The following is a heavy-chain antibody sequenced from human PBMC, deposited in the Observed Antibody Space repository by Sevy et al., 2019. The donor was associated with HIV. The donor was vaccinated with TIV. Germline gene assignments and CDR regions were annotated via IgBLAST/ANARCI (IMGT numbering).Heavy chain of an antibody. D-gene: IGHD3-10*01. J-gene: IGHJ4*02. Sequence: SETLSLTCAVYGGSFSGYYWSWIRQPPGKGLEWIGEINHSGSTNYNPSLKSRVTISVDTSKNQFSLKQSSVTAADTAMYYCSRGTLGSGSHDWGQGTLVTVSS. CDR2: INHSGST. CDR3: SRGTLGSGSHD. V-gene: IGHV4-34*01. CDR1: GGSFSGYY.